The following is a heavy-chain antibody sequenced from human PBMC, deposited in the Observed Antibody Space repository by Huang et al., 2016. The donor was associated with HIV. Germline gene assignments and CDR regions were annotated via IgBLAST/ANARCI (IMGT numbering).Heavy chain of an antibody. V-gene: IGHV4-34*01. CDR2: INHSGST. D-gene: IGHD3-22*01. CDR1: GASFSGYY. Sequence: QVQLQQWGAGLLKPSETLSLTCAVYGASFSGYYWSWIRQPPGKGLEWIGQINHSGSTNQNPSLKSRVTISVDSSKNQFSLELSSVTAADTAVYYCATRDYFNSSGYYYVGSFDIWGQGTMVTVSS. CDR3: ATRDYFNSSGYYYVGSFDI. J-gene: IGHJ3*02.